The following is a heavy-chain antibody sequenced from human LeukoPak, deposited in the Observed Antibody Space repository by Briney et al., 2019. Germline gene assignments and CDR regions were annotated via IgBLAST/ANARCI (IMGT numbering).Heavy chain of an antibody. CDR2: IYHSVST. V-gene: IGHV4-38-2*02. J-gene: IGHJ4*02. CDR3: ARSKAWFGELSDYYFDY. Sequence: PSETLSLTCTVSGYSISSGYYWGWIRQPPVKGLEWIGSIYHSVSTYYNPSLKSRVTISVDTSKNQFSLKLSSVTAADTAVYYCARSKAWFGELSDYYFDYWGQGTLVTVSS. CDR1: GYSISSGYY. D-gene: IGHD3-10*01.